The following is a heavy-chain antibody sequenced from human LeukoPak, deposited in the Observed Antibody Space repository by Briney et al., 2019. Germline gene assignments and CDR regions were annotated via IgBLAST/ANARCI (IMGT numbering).Heavy chain of an antibody. D-gene: IGHD6-19*01. Sequence: ASVKVSCKASGYTFRSYGISWVRQAPGQGLVWMGWISAYNGNIIYAQKLQGRVTMTTDTYTSTAYMELRSLRSDDTAVYYCARAGRQWLVHGEDYWGQGTLVTVSS. J-gene: IGHJ4*02. CDR3: ARAGRQWLVHGEDY. CDR2: ISAYNGNI. CDR1: GYTFRSYG. V-gene: IGHV1-18*01.